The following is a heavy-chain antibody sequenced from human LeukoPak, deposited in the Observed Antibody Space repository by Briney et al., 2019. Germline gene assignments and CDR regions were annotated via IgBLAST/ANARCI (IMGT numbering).Heavy chain of an antibody. J-gene: IGHJ3*02. CDR2: VSAYNGDT. V-gene: IGHV1-18*01. Sequence: ASVKVSCKASGYTFSNYGISWVRQAPGQGLEWMGWVSAYNGDTSYVQKFQRRVTMTTDTSTSTGYMELRSLRSDDTAVYYCATGPKYYYDSSGYYVIWGQGTMVTVSS. D-gene: IGHD3-22*01. CDR3: ATGPKYYYDSSGYYVI. CDR1: GYTFSNYG.